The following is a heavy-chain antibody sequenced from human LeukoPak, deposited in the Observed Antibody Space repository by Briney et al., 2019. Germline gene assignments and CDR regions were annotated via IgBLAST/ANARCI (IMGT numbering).Heavy chain of an antibody. CDR3: ARQEAFDI. V-gene: IGHV4-39*01. CDR1: GGSISSSSYY. CDR2: IYYSGST. J-gene: IGHJ3*02. Sequence: PSETLSLTCTVSGGSISSSSYYWGWIRQPPGKGLEWIGSIYYSGSTYYNPSLKSRVTISVDTSKNQFSLKLSSVTAADTAVYYCARQEAFDIWGQGTMVTVSS.